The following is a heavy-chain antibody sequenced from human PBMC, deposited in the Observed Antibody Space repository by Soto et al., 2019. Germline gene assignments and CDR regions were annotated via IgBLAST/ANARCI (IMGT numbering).Heavy chain of an antibody. CDR3: TGEVASGY. CDR1: GFTVSTFG. Sequence: QVQLVESGGGVVQPRRSLRLSCAVSGFTVSTFGMHWVRQAPGKGLEWVAVISRDGNTKFYADSVKGRFTISRDNSRNTLFLEMNSLRGDDMAVYYCTGEVASGYWGQGTLVTVSS. V-gene: IGHV3-30*03. CDR2: ISRDGNTK. D-gene: IGHD2-8*02. J-gene: IGHJ4*02.